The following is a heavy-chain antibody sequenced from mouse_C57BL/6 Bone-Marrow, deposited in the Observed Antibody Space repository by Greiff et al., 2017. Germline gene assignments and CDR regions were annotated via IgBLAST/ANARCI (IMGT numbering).Heavy chain of an antibody. CDR1: GYTFTSYW. CDR3: AREGVLLRPFAY. J-gene: IGHJ3*01. D-gene: IGHD1-1*01. Sequence: VQLQQPGAELVQPGASVKLSCKASGYTFTSYWMQWVKQRPGQGLEWIGEIAPSDSYTKYNQKFKGKATLTVDTSSSTAYMQLSSLTSEDSAVYYCAREGVLLRPFAYWGQGTLVTVSA. CDR2: IAPSDSYT. V-gene: IGHV1-50*01.